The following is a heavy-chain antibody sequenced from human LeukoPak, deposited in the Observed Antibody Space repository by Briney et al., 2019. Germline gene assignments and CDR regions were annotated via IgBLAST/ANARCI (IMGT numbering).Heavy chain of an antibody. V-gene: IGHV3-30*02. CDR1: GFTFSSYG. CDR3: ARAGRGATAYYFDY. CDR2: IRYDGSNK. D-gene: IGHD1-26*01. J-gene: IGHJ4*02. Sequence: PGGSLRLSCAASGFTFSSYGMHWVRQAPGKGLEWVAFIRYDGSNKYYADSVKGRFTISRDNSKNTLYLQMNSLRAEDTAVYYCARAGRGATAYYFDYWGQGTLVTVSS.